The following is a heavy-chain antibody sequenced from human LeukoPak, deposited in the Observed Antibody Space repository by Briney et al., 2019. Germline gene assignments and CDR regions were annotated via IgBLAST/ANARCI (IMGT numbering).Heavy chain of an antibody. Sequence: SETLSLTCTVSGGSISSYYWSWIRQPPGKGLEWIGYIYYSGSTNYNPSLKSRVTISVDTSKNQFSLKLSSVTAADTAVYYCAREGGWSSSSPWFDPWGQGTLVTVSS. CDR1: GGSISSYY. J-gene: IGHJ5*02. CDR3: AREGGWSSSSPWFDP. CDR2: IYYSGST. D-gene: IGHD6-6*01. V-gene: IGHV4-59*01.